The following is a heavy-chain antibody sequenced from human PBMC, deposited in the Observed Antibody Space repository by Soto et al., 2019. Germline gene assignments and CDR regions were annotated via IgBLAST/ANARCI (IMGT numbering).Heavy chain of an antibody. CDR3: ARAGFSYGHLLF. CDR2: VFYSGAT. Sequence: QVQLKESGPGLVKPSETLSLTCNVSGGPIKTGDYYWNWIRQPPGKGLEWIGYVFYSGATNYCPCLKSRAAISMDTSKNQFSLSLTSVTAADTAVYYCARAGFSYGHLLFWGQGIRVTVST. V-gene: IGHV4-30-4*01. D-gene: IGHD3-10*01. J-gene: IGHJ4*02. CDR1: GGPIKTGDYY.